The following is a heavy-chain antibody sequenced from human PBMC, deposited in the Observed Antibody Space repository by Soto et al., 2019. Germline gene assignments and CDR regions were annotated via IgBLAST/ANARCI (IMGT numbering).Heavy chain of an antibody. CDR2: IGGSDGKT. Sequence: EVQLLESGGGLVRPGGSLRLSCAASGFSFTSYALSWVRQAPGKGLEWVSTIGGSDGKTYYADSVKGRFSISRDTSKTTLYLQMNRLRVEDTAVYYCARWSFLDYWGQGTRVTVS. D-gene: IGHD1-26*01. CDR3: ARWSFLDY. J-gene: IGHJ4*02. V-gene: IGHV3-23*01. CDR1: GFSFTSYA.